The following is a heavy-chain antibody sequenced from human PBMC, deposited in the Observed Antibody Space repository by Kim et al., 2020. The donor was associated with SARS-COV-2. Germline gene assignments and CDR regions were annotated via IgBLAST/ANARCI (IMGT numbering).Heavy chain of an antibody. J-gene: IGHJ4*02. CDR1: GFTFSSYG. Sequence: GGSLRLSCAASGFTFSSYGMHWVRQAPVKGLEWVAVISYDGSNKYYADSVKGRFTISRDNSKNTLYLQMNSLRAEDTAVYYCAKDGGSGYSPPDYWGQGTLVTVSS. V-gene: IGHV3-30*18. D-gene: IGHD3-22*01. CDR3: AKDGGSGYSPPDY. CDR2: ISYDGSNK.